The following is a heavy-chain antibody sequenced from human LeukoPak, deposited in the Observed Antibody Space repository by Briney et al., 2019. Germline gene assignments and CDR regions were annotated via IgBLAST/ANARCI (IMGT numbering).Heavy chain of an antibody. CDR1: GYTLTELP. CDR2: FDPEDGET. Sequence: ASVKVSCKVSGYTLTELPMHWVRQAPGKGLEWMGGFDPEDGETIYAQKFQGRVTMTEDTSTDTAYMELSSLRSEDTAVYYCATPTYYYGSGSYYFDYWGQGTLVTVSS. J-gene: IGHJ4*02. V-gene: IGHV1-24*01. CDR3: ATPTYYYGSGSYYFDY. D-gene: IGHD3-10*01.